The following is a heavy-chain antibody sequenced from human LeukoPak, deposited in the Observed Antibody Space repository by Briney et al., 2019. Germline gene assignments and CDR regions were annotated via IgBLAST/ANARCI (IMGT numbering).Heavy chain of an antibody. CDR1: GSSISSSSYH. Sequence: SETLSLTCTVSGSSISSSSYHWGWIRQPPGKGLEWIGSGYYSGSTNYNPSLKSRVTISVDTSKNQFSLKLSSVPAADTAVYYCARMERFGVRAYYFDYWGQGTLVTVSS. D-gene: IGHD3-10*01. J-gene: IGHJ4*02. CDR3: ARMERFGVRAYYFDY. CDR2: GYYSGST. V-gene: IGHV4-39*01.